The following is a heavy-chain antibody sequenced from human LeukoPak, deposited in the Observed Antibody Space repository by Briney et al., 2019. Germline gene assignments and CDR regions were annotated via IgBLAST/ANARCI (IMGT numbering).Heavy chain of an antibody. J-gene: IGHJ4*02. V-gene: IGHV3-48*01. CDR3: ARGNSYGH. CDR1: GFTFSSYS. Sequence: PGGSLRLSCAASGFTFSSYSMNWVRQAPGKGLEWVSYISSSSSTIYYADSVKGRFIISRDNAKNSLYLQMNSLRAEDTAVYYCARGNSYGHWGQGTLVTVSS. CDR2: ISSSSSTI. D-gene: IGHD5-18*01.